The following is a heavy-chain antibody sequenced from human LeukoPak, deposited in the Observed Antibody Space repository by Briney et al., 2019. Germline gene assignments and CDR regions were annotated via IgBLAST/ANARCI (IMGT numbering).Heavy chain of an antibody. CDR1: GGSFSGYY. CDR2: INHSGST. J-gene: IGHJ4*02. D-gene: IGHD6-6*01. V-gene: IGHV4-34*01. CDR3: ARLNIAARYFDY. Sequence: PSETLSLTCAVYGGSFSGYYWSWTRQPPGKGLEWIGEINHSGSTNYNPSLKSRVTISVDTSKNQFSLKLSSVTAADTAVYYCARLNIAARYFDYWGQGTLVTVSS.